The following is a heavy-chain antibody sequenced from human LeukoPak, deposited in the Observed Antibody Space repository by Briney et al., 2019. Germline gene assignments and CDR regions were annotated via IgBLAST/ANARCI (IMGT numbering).Heavy chain of an antibody. CDR3: AKDPGYYYDSSGYYPSYYYYGMDV. CDR2: ISGSGSST. V-gene: IGHV3-23*01. CDR1: GFTFSSYA. D-gene: IGHD3-22*01. Sequence: GGSLRLSCAASGFTFSSYAMSWVRQAPGKGLEWVSAISGSGSSTYYADSVKGRFTISRDNSKNTLYLQMNSLRAEDTAVYYCAKDPGYYYDSSGYYPSYYYYGMDVWGQGTTVTVSS. J-gene: IGHJ6*02.